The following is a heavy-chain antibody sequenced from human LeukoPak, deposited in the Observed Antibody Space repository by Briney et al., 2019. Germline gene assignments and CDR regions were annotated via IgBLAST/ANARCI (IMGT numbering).Heavy chain of an antibody. CDR2: ISGSGGST. V-gene: IGHV3-23*01. CDR3: AKLARSGYCY. CDR1: GFTFSDYI. D-gene: IGHD3-22*01. J-gene: IGHJ4*02. Sequence: GGSLRLSCAASGFTFSDYILDWVRQAPGKGLEWVSAISGSGGSTYYADSVKGRFTISRDNSKNTLYLQMNSLRAEDTAVYYCAKLARSGYCYWGQGTLVTVSS.